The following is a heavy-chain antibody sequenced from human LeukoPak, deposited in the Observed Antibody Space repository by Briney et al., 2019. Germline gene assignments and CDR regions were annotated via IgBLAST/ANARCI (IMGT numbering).Heavy chain of an antibody. CDR2: IYHSGST. J-gene: IGHJ4*02. CDR3: ARGVARSSKFHFSYYFDY. D-gene: IGHD6-6*01. Sequence: SETLSLTCTVSGGSLSSSSYYWGWLRQPPGKGLEWIGCIYHSGSTYYNPSLKSRVTISVDTSKNQSSLKLSSVTAADTAVYYCARGVARSSKFHFSYYFDYWGQGTLVTVSS. V-gene: IGHV4-39*07. CDR1: GGSLSSSSYY.